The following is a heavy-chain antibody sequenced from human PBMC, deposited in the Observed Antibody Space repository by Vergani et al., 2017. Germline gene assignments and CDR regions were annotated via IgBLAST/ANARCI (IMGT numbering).Heavy chain of an antibody. Sequence: EVQLLESGGGLVQPGGSLRLSCAASGFTFSSYAMSWVRQAPGKGLEWVSAISGSGGSTYYADSVKGRFTISRDNSKNTLYLQMNSLRAEDTAVYYCAKSLRDWYYYYYYMDVWGKGTTVTVSS. D-gene: IGHD3/OR15-3a*01. J-gene: IGHJ6*03. CDR3: AKSLRDWYYYYYYMDV. V-gene: IGHV3-23*01. CDR2: ISGSGGST. CDR1: GFTFSSYA.